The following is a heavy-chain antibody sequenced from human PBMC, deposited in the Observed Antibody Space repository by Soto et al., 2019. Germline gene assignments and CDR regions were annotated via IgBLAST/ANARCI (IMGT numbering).Heavy chain of an antibody. CDR1: GGTFSSYA. D-gene: IGHD3-10*01. J-gene: IGHJ6*02. CDR3: ARALFAMVRPLVMDV. CDR2: IIPIFGTA. Sequence: SVKVSCMASGGTFSSYAISWVRQAPGQGLEWMGGIIPIFGTANYAQKFQGRVTITADESTSTAYMELSSLRSEDTAVYYCARALFAMVRPLVMDVWGQGTTFNVSS. V-gene: IGHV1-69*13.